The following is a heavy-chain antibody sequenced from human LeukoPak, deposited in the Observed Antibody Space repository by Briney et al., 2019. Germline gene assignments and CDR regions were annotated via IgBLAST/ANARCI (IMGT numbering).Heavy chain of an antibody. CDR2: IGGSGDNT. CDR1: EFTFGSYA. J-gene: IGHJ4*02. CDR3: AKGRGTTVTSAANY. V-gene: IGHV3-23*01. Sequence: GGSLRLSCAASEFTFGSYAMSWVRQAPGKGLEWVSSIGGSGDNTFYADSVKDRFTISRDNSKNTLFLQMNSLRAEDTAVYYCAKGRGTTVTSAANYWGQGTLVTVSS. D-gene: IGHD4-17*01.